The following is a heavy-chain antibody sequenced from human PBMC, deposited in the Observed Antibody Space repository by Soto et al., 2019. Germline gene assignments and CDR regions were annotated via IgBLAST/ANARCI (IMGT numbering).Heavy chain of an antibody. D-gene: IGHD1-26*01. CDR1: GFTCDDYA. J-gene: IGHJ4*02. V-gene: IGHV3-9*01. Sequence: EVQLVESGGGLVQPGRSLRLSCAASGFTCDDYAMHWVRQAPGKGLEWVSGISWNSGSIGYADSVKGRFTISRDNAKNSLYLQMNSLRAEDTALYYCAKTQGASSPPDYWGQGTLVTVSS. CDR2: ISWNSGSI. CDR3: AKTQGASSPPDY.